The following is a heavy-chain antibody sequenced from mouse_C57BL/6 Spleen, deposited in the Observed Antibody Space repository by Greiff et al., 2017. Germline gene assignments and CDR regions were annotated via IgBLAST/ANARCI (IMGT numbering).Heavy chain of an antibody. J-gene: IGHJ2*01. CDR3: ARGGYDYLDY. CDR1: GFSLTSYG. D-gene: IGHD2-3*01. V-gene: IGHV2-2*01. CDR2: IWSGGST. Sequence: QVQLQQSGPGLVQPSQSLSITCTASGFSLTSYGVHWVRQSPGKGLEWLGVIWSGGSTDYNAAFISRLSISKDNSKSQVFFKMNSLQADDTAIYYCARGGYDYLDYWGQGTTLTVSS.